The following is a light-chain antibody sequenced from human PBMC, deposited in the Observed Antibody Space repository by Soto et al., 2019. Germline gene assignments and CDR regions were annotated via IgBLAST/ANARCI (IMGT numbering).Light chain of an antibody. CDR1: QSVLYSSNNKNF. J-gene: IGKJ4*01. CDR2: WAS. Sequence: DIVMTQSPDSLAVSLGERATINCKSSQSVLYSSNNKNFLAWYQQNPGQPPKLLIYWASTRESGVPDRFTGSGSWTDFTLTISSLQAEDVAVYYCQQYYSTPLTFGVGTKVEIK. V-gene: IGKV4-1*01. CDR3: QQYYSTPLT.